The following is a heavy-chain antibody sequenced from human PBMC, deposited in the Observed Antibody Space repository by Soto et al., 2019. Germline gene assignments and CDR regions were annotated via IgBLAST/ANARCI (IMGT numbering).Heavy chain of an antibody. D-gene: IGHD1-26*01. Sequence: GGSLRLSCAASGFTFSSYGMHWVRQAPGKGLEWVAVIWYDGSNKYYADSVKGRFTISRDNSKNTLYLQMNSLRAEDTAVYYCARDVSGSYFPEPFDIWGQGTMVTVSS. CDR1: GFTFSSYG. CDR3: ARDVSGSYFPEPFDI. J-gene: IGHJ3*02. CDR2: IWYDGSNK. V-gene: IGHV3-33*01.